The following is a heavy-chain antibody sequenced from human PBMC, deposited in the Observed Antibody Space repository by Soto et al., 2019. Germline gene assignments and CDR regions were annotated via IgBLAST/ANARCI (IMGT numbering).Heavy chain of an antibody. D-gene: IGHD3-9*01. J-gene: IGHJ6*02. V-gene: IGHV4-4*07. CDR1: DDFISSYY. Sequence: SETLSLTCTVSDDFISSYYWNWIRQPAGKGLEWVGRVSTNGATNYNPSLESRVTMSVDTSKNQFSLKLTSVTAADTAVYFCARADYEILTGSYAMDVWGQGTTVTVS. CDR3: ARADYEILTGSYAMDV. CDR2: VSTNGAT.